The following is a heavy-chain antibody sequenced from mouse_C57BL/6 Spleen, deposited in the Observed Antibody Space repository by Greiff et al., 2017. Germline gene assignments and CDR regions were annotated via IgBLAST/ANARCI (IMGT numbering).Heavy chain of an antibody. D-gene: IGHD2-1*01. Sequence: VQLQQSGAELARPGASVKLSCKASGYTFTSYGISWVKQRTGQGLEWIGEIYPRSGNTYYNEKFKGKATLTADNSSSTAYMELRSLTSEDSAVYVCARDEGYGNYVGYAMDYWGQGTSVTVSS. CDR2: IYPRSGNT. CDR3: ARDEGYGNYVGYAMDY. J-gene: IGHJ4*01. V-gene: IGHV1-81*01. CDR1: GYTFTSYG.